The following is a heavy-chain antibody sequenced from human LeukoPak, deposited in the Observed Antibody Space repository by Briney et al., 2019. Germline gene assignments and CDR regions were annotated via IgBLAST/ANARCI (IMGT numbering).Heavy chain of an antibody. J-gene: IGHJ4*02. Sequence: PSETLSLTCSVSGYSISSGYYWGWIRQPPGKGLEWIGSVYHSGSTFYNPSLESRVTISVDTSKNQFSLKLSSVTAADTAVYYCARDPPGSGSYYDYWGQGTLVTVSS. CDR1: GYSISSGYY. CDR2: VYHSGST. V-gene: IGHV4-38-2*02. D-gene: IGHD3-10*01. CDR3: ARDPPGSGSYYDY.